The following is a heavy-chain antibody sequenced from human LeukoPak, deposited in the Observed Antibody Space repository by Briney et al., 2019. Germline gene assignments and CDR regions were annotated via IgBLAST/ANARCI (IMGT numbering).Heavy chain of an antibody. CDR3: ARVPGGYYFDY. Sequence: PSETLSLTCTVSGGSISSGDYYWRWIRQPPGKGLEWIGYIYYSGSTYYNPSLKSRVTISVDTSKNQFSLKLSSVTAADTAVYYCARVPGGYYFDYWGQGTLVTVSS. J-gene: IGHJ4*02. D-gene: IGHD6-25*01. CDR2: IYYSGST. V-gene: IGHV4-30-4*01. CDR1: GGSISSGDYY.